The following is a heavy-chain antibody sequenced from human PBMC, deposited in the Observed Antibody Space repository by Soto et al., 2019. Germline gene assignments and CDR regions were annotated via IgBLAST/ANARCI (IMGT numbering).Heavy chain of an antibody. D-gene: IGHD6-19*01. CDR1: GGTFSSYA. CDR3: ASRDGIAVAGFNYYGMDV. J-gene: IGHJ6*02. Sequence: SVKVSCKASGGTFSSYAISWVRQAPGQGLEWMGGIIPIFGTANYAQKFQGRVTITADESTSTAYMELSSLRSEDTAVYYCASRDGIAVAGFNYYGMDVWGQGTTVTVS. V-gene: IGHV1-69*13. CDR2: IIPIFGTA.